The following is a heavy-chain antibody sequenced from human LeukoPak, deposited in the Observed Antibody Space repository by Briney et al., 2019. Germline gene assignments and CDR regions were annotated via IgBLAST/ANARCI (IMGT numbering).Heavy chain of an antibody. V-gene: IGHV4-61*02. CDR3: AREGIAVAETYYYYYMDV. CDR2: MYIGGRT. CDR1: GTSIRIGSYY. J-gene: IGHJ6*03. D-gene: IGHD6-19*01. Sequence: SETLSLTCTVTGTSIRIGSYYWNWILQAAGKGLEWIGRMYIGGRTTNNPSLKSRVTISLETTETQFSLRLRSVTAADTAVYYCAREGIAVAETYYYYYMDVWGKGTWVTVSS.